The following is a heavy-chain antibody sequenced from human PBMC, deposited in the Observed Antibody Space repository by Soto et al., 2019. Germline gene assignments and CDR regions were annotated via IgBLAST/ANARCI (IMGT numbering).Heavy chain of an antibody. CDR3: ARASGIYSCDYYYGMDV. D-gene: IGHD1-26*01. Sequence: PSETLSLTCTVSGGSISSSYWSWIRQPPGKGLEWIGYIYYSGSTNYNPSLKSRVTISVDTCKNQFSLKLSSVTAADTAVYSCARASGIYSCDYYYGMDVWGQGTTVTVSS. V-gene: IGHV4-59*01. CDR2: IYYSGST. J-gene: IGHJ6*02. CDR1: GGSISSSY.